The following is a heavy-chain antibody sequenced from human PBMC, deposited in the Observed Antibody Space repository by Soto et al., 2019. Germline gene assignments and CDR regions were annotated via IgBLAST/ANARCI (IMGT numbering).Heavy chain of an antibody. V-gene: IGHV5-51*01. CDR3: ARHSRREMIVMTKDYYYYYGMDV. J-gene: IGHJ6*02. Sequence: ESLKISCKGSGYSFTSYWIGWVRQMPGKGLEWMGIIYPGDSDTRYSPSFQGQVTISADKSINTAYLQWSSLKASDTAMYYCARHSRREMIVMTKDYYYYYGMDVWGQGTTVTVS. CDR2: IYPGDSDT. CDR1: GYSFTSYW. D-gene: IGHD3-22*01.